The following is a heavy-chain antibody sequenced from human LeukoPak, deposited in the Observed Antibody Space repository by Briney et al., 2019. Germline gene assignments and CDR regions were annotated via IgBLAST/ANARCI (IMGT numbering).Heavy chain of an antibody. CDR2: IYSGGST. CDR1: GFTVSSNY. Sequence: GGSLRLSCAASGFTVSSNYMSWVRQAPGKGLEWVSVIYSGGSTYYADSVKGRFAISRDNSKNTLYLQMNSLRAEDTAVYYCAREDGSGLYNWFDPWGQGTLVTVSS. V-gene: IGHV3-66*01. D-gene: IGHD6-19*01. J-gene: IGHJ5*02. CDR3: AREDGSGLYNWFDP.